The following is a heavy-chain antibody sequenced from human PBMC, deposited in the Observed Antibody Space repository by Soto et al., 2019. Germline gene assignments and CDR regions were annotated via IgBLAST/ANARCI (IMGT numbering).Heavy chain of an antibody. J-gene: IGHJ6*02. CDR3: ASDDCSSTSCYNGGYYYYGMDV. CDR2: IIPIFGTA. Sequence: QVQLVQSGAEVKKPGSSVKVSCKASGGTFSSYAISWVRQAPGQGLEWMGGIIPIFGTANYAQEFQGRVTITADESTSTAYMELSSLRSEDTAVYYCASDDCSSTSCYNGGYYYYGMDVWGQGTTVTVSS. D-gene: IGHD2-2*02. CDR1: GGTFSSYA. V-gene: IGHV1-69*01.